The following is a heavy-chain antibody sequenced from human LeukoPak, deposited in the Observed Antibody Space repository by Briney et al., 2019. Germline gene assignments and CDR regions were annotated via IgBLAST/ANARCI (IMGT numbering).Heavy chain of an antibody. Sequence: SQTLSLTCAISGDSVSSNSAAWNWIRQSPSRGLEWLGRTYYRSKRYNDYAVSVKRRITINRDSSNNQVSLQLNSVTPEDTAVDYCARDPSTGFCSGGSCPDAFDIWGQGTVVTVSS. D-gene: IGHD2-15*01. CDR1: GDSVSSNSAA. J-gene: IGHJ3*02. V-gene: IGHV6-1*01. CDR3: ARDPSTGFCSGGSCPDAFDI. CDR2: TYYRSKRYN.